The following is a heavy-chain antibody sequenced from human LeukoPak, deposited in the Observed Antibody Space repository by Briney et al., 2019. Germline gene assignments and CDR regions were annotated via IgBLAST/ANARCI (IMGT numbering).Heavy chain of an antibody. CDR3: ARGAGPLFDP. CDR1: GFTFSSYA. J-gene: IGHJ5*02. CDR2: ISSNGGST. V-gene: IGHV3-64D*06. Sequence: GGSLRLSCSASGFTFSSYAMHWVRQAPGKGLEYVSAISSNGGSTYYADSVKGRFTISRDNSKNTLYLQMSSLRAEDTAIYYCARGAGPLFDPWGQGTLVTVSS.